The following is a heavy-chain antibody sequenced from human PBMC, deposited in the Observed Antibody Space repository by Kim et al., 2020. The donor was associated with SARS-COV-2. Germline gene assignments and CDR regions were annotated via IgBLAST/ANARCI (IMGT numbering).Heavy chain of an antibody. CDR3: AKDRSGSYYAFDV. CDR2: ISKSGST. J-gene: IGHJ3*01. Sequence: SETLSLTCSVSGGSFSSYFWSWIRRPPGKGLEWIGYISKSGSTTYNPSLKSRVTISVDTSKNHLTLKLSSVTTVDTAVYYCAKDRSGSYYAFDVWGQGTVVTVSS. CDR1: GGSFSSYF. V-gene: IGHV4-59*13. D-gene: IGHD1-26*01.